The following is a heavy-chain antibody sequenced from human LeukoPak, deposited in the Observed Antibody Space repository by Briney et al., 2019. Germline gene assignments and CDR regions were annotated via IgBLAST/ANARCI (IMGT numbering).Heavy chain of an antibody. Sequence: GGSLRLSCAASGVTFSSYGMHWVREAPGKGREWVAVIWDDGSNKYYADSVKGRFTISRDNSKNTLYLQMNSLRAEDTAVYYCVRDLGYCSCGSCYSRCYYGTDFGCWGTTVTVSS. CDR3: VRDLGYCSCGSCYSRCYYGTDF. J-gene: IGHJ6*04. V-gene: IGHV3-33*01. CDR2: IWDDGSNK. CDR1: GVTFSSYG. D-gene: IGHD2-15*01.